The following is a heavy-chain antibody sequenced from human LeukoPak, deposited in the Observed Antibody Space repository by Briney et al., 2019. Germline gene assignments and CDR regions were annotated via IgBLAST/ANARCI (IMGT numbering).Heavy chain of an antibody. CDR2: ISGRGGST. J-gene: IGHJ1*01. CDR3: AKGSSWLFSAEYFQH. V-gene: IGHV3-23*01. D-gene: IGHD6-13*01. Sequence: PGGSLRLSCAASGFTFSSYAMTWVRQAPGKGLEWVSGISGRGGSTNYADSVKGRFTISRDNSKNTLYLQMNSLRAEDTAVYYCAKGSSWLFSAEYFQHWGQGTLVTVSS. CDR1: GFTFSSYA.